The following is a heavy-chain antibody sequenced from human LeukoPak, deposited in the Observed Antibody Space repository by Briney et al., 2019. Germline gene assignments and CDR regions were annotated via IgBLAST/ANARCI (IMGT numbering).Heavy chain of an antibody. J-gene: IGHJ4*02. V-gene: IGHV1-69*04. CDR2: IIPILGIA. Sequence: SVKVSCKASGYTFTGYYMHWVRQAPGQGLEWMGRIIPILGIANYAQKFQGRVTITADKSTSTAYMELSSLRSEDTAVYYCARDFDRPTVTAYWGQGTLVTASS. CDR1: GYTFTGYY. CDR3: ARDFDRPTVTAY. D-gene: IGHD4-17*01.